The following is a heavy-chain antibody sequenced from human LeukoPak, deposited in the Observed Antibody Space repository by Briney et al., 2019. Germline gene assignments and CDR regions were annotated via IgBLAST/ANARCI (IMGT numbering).Heavy chain of an antibody. D-gene: IGHD3-10*01. V-gene: IGHV4-61*08. Sequence: SETLSLTCTVSGGSISSGGYYWSWIRQHPGKGLEWLGYIYYSGSTNYNPSLKSRATISVDTSKNQFSLKLSSVTAADTAVYYCARHYPHYGSGSVWWFDPWGQGTLVTVSS. CDR2: IYYSGST. CDR3: ARHYPHYGSGSVWWFDP. CDR1: GGSISSGGYY. J-gene: IGHJ5*02.